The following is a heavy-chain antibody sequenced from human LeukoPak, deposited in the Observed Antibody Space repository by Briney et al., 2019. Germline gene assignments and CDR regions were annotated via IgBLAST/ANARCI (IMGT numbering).Heavy chain of an antibody. J-gene: IGHJ5*01. V-gene: IGHV4-39*07. Sequence: SETLSLTCTVSGGSISSNNYCWGWIRQPPGKGLEWIGSIYYSGSTYYNPSLKSRVTISVDTSKNQFSLKLSSVTAADTAVYYCARDHSSGWFDYWGQGTLVTVSS. CDR3: ARDHSSGWFDY. CDR1: GGSISSNNYC. D-gene: IGHD6-19*01. CDR2: IYYSGST.